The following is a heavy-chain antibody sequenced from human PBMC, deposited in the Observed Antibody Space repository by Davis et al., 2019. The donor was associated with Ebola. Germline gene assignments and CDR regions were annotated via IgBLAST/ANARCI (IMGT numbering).Heavy chain of an antibody. CDR1: GGSISSSSYY. CDR3: ASQPTYYYDSSGYSIVPYFDY. J-gene: IGHJ4*02. Sequence: GSLRLSCTVSGGSISSSSYYWGWIRQPPGKGLEWIGSIYYSGSTYYNPSLKSRVTISVDTSKNQFSLKLSSVTAADTAVYYCASQPTYYYDSSGYSIVPYFDYWGQGTLVTVSS. V-gene: IGHV4-39*01. D-gene: IGHD3-22*01. CDR2: IYYSGST.